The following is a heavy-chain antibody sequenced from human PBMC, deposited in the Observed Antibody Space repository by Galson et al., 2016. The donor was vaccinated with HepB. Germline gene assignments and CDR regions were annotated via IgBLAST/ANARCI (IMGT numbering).Heavy chain of an antibody. CDR2: TYYRSKWYN. Sequence: CAISGDSVSSNNAGWIWVRQSPSGGLKWLGRTYYRSKWYNEYAISLKSRLTIKQDTSRNQFSLQLDSLTPEDTAVYHGARVDLRFNWNPFDYWGQGTLVTVSS. D-gene: IGHD1-20*01. CDR1: GDSVSSNNAG. V-gene: IGHV6-1*01. J-gene: IGHJ4*02. CDR3: ARVDLRFNWNPFDY.